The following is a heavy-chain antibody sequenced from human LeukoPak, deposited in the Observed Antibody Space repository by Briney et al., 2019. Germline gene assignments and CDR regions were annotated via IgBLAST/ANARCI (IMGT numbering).Heavy chain of an antibody. V-gene: IGHV4-39*07. D-gene: IGHD2-15*01. CDR2: IYYSGST. CDR3: AREKFVVVVAATWVYNWFDP. CDR1: GGSISSSSYY. Sequence: MTSETLSLTCTVSGGSISSSSYYWGWIRQPPGKGLEWIGSIYYSGSTYYNPSLKSRVTISVDTSKNQFSLKLSSVTAADTAVYHCAREKFVVVVAATWVYNWFDPWGQGTLVTVSS. J-gene: IGHJ5*02.